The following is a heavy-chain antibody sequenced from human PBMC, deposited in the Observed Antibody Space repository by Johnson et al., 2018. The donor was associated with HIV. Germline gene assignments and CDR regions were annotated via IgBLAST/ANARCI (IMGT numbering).Heavy chain of an antibody. CDR1: GFTFSSYW. Sequence: QVHLVESGGGLVQPGGSLRLSCAASGFTFSSYWMHWVRQAPGKGLEWVAVISYDGSNKYYADSVKGRFTISRDNSKNTLYLQMNSLRVEDTAVYYCAKEGSRGTVTQAPDAFDIWGQGTVVTVSS. V-gene: IGHV3-30*18. CDR3: AKEGSRGTVTQAPDAFDI. CDR2: ISYDGSNK. J-gene: IGHJ3*02. D-gene: IGHD4-17*01.